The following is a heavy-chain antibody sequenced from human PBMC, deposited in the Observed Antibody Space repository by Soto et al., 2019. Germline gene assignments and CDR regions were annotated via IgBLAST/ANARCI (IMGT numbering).Heavy chain of an antibody. V-gene: IGHV1-69*01. CDR3: TRSQGSSTSLEIYYYYYYGMDV. CDR2: IIPISDTT. CDR1: GGTFSSYA. J-gene: IGHJ6*02. D-gene: IGHD2-2*01. Sequence: QVQLVQSGAEMKKPGSSVKVSCKASGGTFSSYAISWVRQAPGQGLEWMGGIIPISDTTNYAQKFQGRVTITADESTSTAYMELSSLRSEDTAVYYCTRSQGSSTSLEIYYYYYYGMDVWGQGTTVIVSS.